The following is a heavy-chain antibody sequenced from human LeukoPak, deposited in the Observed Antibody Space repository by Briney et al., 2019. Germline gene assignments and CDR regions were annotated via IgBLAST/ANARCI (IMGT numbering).Heavy chain of an antibody. J-gene: IGHJ4*02. D-gene: IGHD1-26*01. Sequence: SETLSLTCTVSGASISGYYWSWIRQPPGKGLEWIGYMHSTGSTNQNPSLKSRVTMSVDASKNQFSLRLSSVTAADTAMYYCARQLDRSPWVDYWGQGALVTVSS. CDR1: GASISGYY. CDR3: ARQLDRSPWVDY. V-gene: IGHV4-59*08. CDR2: MHSTGST.